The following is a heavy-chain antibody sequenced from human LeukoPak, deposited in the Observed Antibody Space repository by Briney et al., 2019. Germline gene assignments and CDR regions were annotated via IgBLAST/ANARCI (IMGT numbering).Heavy chain of an antibody. D-gene: IGHD3-10*01. CDR1: GFTFSSYE. J-gene: IGHJ4*02. CDR2: ISSSGSTI. V-gene: IGHV3-48*03. CDR3: ARVSWPPGSSWYYFDY. Sequence: PGGSLRLSCAASGFTFSSYEMNWVRQAPGKGLEWVSYISSSGSTIYYADSVKGRFTISRDNAKNSLYLQMNSLRAEDTAVYYCARVSWPPGSSWYYFDYWGQGTLVTVSS.